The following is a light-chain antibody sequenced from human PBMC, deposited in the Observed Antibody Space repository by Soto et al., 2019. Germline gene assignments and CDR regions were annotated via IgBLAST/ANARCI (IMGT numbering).Light chain of an antibody. Sequence: DIVRTQSPDSLAVSLGERATINCKSSQSILYSSNNKNYLAWYQQKPGQPPKLLIYWASTRESGVPDRFSGSGSETDFTLTISSLQAEDVAIYYCQQYYSSPTWTFGHGTKVEIK. CDR3: QQYYSSPTWT. J-gene: IGKJ1*01. CDR1: QSILYSSNNKNY. CDR2: WAS. V-gene: IGKV4-1*01.